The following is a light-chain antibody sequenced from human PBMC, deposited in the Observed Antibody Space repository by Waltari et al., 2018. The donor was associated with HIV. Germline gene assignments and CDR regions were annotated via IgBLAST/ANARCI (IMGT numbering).Light chain of an antibody. CDR1: QSVSSN. CDR2: GAS. Sequence: EIVMTQSPATLSASPGERATLSCRASQSVSSNLAWYQQKPGQAPRLRIYGASSRATGIPARFSGSGSGTEFTLTISSLQSEDFAVYYCQQYKNWPPVSFGQGTKLEIK. V-gene: IGKV3-15*01. CDR3: QQYKNWPPVS. J-gene: IGKJ2*03.